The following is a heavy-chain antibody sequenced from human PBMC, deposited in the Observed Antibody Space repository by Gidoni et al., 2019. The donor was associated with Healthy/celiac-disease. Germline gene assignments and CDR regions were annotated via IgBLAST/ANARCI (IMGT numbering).Heavy chain of an antibody. V-gene: IGHV3-53*01. J-gene: IGHJ6*02. CDR1: GFTVSSNY. Sequence: EVQLVESGGGLIQPGGSLRLSCAASGFTVSSNYMSWVRQAPGKGLEWVSVIYSGGSTYYADSVKGRFTISRDNSKNTLYLQMNSLRAEDTAVYYCARDFPAGWTHYYYYYYGMDVWGQGTTVTVSS. CDR2: IYSGGST. CDR3: ARDFPAGWTHYYYYYYGMDV. D-gene: IGHD6-19*01.